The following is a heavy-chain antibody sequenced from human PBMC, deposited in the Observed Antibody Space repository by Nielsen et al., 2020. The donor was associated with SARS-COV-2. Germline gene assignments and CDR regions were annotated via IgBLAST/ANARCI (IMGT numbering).Heavy chain of an antibody. Sequence: WVRQAPGQGLEWMGIINPSGNSTSCAQKFQGRVTMTRDTSTSTVYMELSSLRSEDTAVYYCARDANHYYYHSSDYWYYFDYWGQGTLVTVSS. CDR2: INPSGNST. J-gene: IGHJ4*02. V-gene: IGHV1-46*01. CDR3: ARDANHYYYHSSDYWYYFDY. D-gene: IGHD3-22*01.